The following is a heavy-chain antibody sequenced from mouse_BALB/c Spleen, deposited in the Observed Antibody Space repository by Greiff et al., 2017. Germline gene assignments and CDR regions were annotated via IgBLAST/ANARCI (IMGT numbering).Heavy chain of an antibody. V-gene: IGHV1S135*01. CDR2: IYPSNGGT. CDR1: GYSFTDYK. CDR3: ARRRVSADALNY. J-gene: IGHJ4*01. Sequence: VQLQQSGPELVKPGASVKVSCKASGYSFTDYKMNWVKQSHGKSLEWIGNIYPSNGGTSYNQKFKGKATLTVDKSSSTAFMHLNSLTSEESAVYHCARRRVSADALNYGGQGTSVTVSS.